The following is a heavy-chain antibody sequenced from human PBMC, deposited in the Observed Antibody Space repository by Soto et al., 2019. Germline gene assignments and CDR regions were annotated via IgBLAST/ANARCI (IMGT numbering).Heavy chain of an antibody. CDR1: GGSISSGGYY. CDR3: ARSLSGDLRIDY. D-gene: IGHD3-10*01. Sequence: QVQLQESGPGLVKPSQTLSLTCTVSGGSISSGGYYWSWIRQHPGKGLEWIGYIYYSGSTYYNPSLKSRVTITVDTSKNQFSLKLSSVTAADTAVYYCARSLSGDLRIDYWGQGTLVTVSS. CDR2: IYYSGST. J-gene: IGHJ4*02. V-gene: IGHV4-31*03.